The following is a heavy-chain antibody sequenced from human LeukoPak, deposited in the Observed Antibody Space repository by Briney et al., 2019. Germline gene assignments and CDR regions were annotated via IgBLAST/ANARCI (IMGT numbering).Heavy chain of an antibody. CDR2: IGNTET. Sequence: GGSLRLSCATSGFPFETNAMSWVRQAPGKGLEWVATIGNTETFYADSVKGRFTISRDNSKNTVDLQMSSLRAEDTAIYYCAKDYYETSGYFDSWGQGSLVSVSS. D-gene: IGHD3-22*01. CDR3: AKDYYETSGYFDS. CDR1: GFPFETNA. J-gene: IGHJ4*02. V-gene: IGHV3-23*01.